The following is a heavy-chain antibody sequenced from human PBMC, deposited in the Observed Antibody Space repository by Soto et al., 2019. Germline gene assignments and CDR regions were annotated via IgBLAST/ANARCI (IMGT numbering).Heavy chain of an antibody. D-gene: IGHD1-7*01. CDR3: ARERITGTTSDGMDV. CDR2: IYYSGST. V-gene: IGHV4-31*03. Sequence: SETLSLTCTVSGGSISSGGYYWSWIRQHPGKGLEWIGYIYYSGSTYYNPSLKSRVTISVDTSKNQFSLKLSSVTAADTAVYYCARERITGTTSDGMDVWGQGTTVTAP. CDR1: GGSISSGGYY. J-gene: IGHJ6*02.